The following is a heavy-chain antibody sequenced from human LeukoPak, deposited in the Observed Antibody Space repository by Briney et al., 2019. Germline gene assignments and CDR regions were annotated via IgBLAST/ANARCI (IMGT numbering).Heavy chain of an antibody. D-gene: IGHD3-10*01. CDR2: ITSRSSSI. CDR1: GFTFSHYA. Sequence: GGSLRLSCAASGFTFSHYAMSWVRQAPGKGLEWVSYITSRSSSIYYADSVKGRFTISRDNAQNSLYLQMNSLRDEDTAVYYCARDSRFGKLLIPYFDYWGQGTLVTVSS. V-gene: IGHV3-48*02. CDR3: ARDSRFGKLLIPYFDY. J-gene: IGHJ4*02.